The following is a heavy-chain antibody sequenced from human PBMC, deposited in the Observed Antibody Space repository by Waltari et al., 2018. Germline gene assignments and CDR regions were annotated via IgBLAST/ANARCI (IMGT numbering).Heavy chain of an antibody. CDR3: ATYIGASVGTAAFDV. Sequence: QLQLQESGPGLVKPSETLSLTCAVSGGSITSNGHYWGWIRQPPGQGLEWIGTISYTGATYSSPSLKSRVTISRDTSKNQLSLTLGSVTAADTALYYCATYIGASVGTAAFDVWGQGTMVTVSS. J-gene: IGHJ3*01. D-gene: IGHD5-12*01. CDR1: GGSITSNGHY. CDR2: ISYTGAT. V-gene: IGHV4-39*01.